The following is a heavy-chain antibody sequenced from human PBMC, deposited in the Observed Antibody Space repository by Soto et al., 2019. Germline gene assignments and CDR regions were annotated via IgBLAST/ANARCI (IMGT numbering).Heavy chain of an antibody. CDR2: IYYSGST. Sequence: KPSETLSLTCTVSGGSISSGGYYWSWIRQHPGKGLEWIGYIYYSGSTYYNPSLKSRVTISVDTSKNQFSLKLSSVTAADTAVYYCARSKVAFNWFDPWGQGTLVTVSS. CDR3: ARSKVAFNWFDP. V-gene: IGHV4-31*03. CDR1: GGSISSGGYY. J-gene: IGHJ5*02. D-gene: IGHD2-15*01.